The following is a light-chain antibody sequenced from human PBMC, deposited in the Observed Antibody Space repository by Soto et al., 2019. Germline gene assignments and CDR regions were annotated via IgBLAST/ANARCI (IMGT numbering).Light chain of an antibody. J-gene: IGKJ1*01. V-gene: IGKV1-39*01. CDR2: AAS. CDR1: QSIHNY. CDR3: QQSYTTTQT. Sequence: DIQMTQSPSSLSASVGERVTITCRSSQSIHNYLNWYHQKRGKAPKVXIYAASNLQSGVPSRFSGSGAGASFTRPISSLQPEDVDTDYCQQSYTTTQTFGPGTQVDIK.